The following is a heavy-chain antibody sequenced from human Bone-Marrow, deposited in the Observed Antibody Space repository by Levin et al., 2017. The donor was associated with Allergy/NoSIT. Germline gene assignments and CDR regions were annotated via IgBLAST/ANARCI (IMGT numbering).Heavy chain of an antibody. D-gene: IGHD3-10*01. V-gene: IGHV3-74*01. CDR1: GFTFNAFR. Sequence: GGSLRLSCAASGFTFNAFRMFWVRQGPGEGLVWVSLISGDGRVTNYADAVKGRFTISRDNAKNTVSLQMDSVRDEDTAVYYCARGGGGLAVWGQGTTATVSS. CDR3: ARGGGGLAV. J-gene: IGHJ6*02. CDR2: ISGDGRVT.